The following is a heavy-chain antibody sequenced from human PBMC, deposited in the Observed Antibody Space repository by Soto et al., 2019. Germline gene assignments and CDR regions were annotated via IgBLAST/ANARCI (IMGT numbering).Heavy chain of an antibody. V-gene: IGHV4-34*01. CDR1: GGSVNSGNYY. CDR2: MSHSGGA. CDR3: ARVERGTATTVVDAFDI. J-gene: IGHJ3*02. D-gene: IGHD1-1*01. Sequence: QVQLQQWGAGLLKPSETLSLTCAVFGGSVNSGNYYWSWIRQPPGKGLEWIGEMSHSGGAHFNPSFKSRVTISVDTSKNQSSLKISSVTAADPALYYCARVERGTATTVVDAFDIWGPGTMVTVSS.